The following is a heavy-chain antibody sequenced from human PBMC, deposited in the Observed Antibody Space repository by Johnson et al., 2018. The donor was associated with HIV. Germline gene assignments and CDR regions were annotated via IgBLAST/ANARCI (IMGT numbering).Heavy chain of an antibody. Sequence: VQLVESGGGVVQPGTSLRLSCADSGFTFSSSVMHWVRRAPGKGLEWVSGINWNGGITAYVDSVKGRFTISRDNAKNTLYLQMDSLRAEDTAVYYCARGDPPNVFNIWGQGTMVTVSS. CDR2: INWNGGIT. CDR3: ARGDPPNVFNI. CDR1: GFTFSSSV. J-gene: IGHJ3*02. V-gene: IGHV3-20*04.